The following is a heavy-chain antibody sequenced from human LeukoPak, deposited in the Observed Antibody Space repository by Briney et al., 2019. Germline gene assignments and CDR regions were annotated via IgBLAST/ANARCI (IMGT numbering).Heavy chain of an antibody. V-gene: IGHV1-24*01. D-gene: IGHD2-15*01. CDR3: ATEYCSGGSCYSSEYFQH. J-gene: IGHJ1*01. CDR1: GYTLTELS. Sequence: GASVKVSCKVSGYTLTELSIHWVRQAPGKGLEWMGGFDPEDGETIYAQKFQGRVTMTEDTSTDTAYMELSSLRSEDTAVYYCATEYCSGGSCYSSEYFQHWGQGTLVTVSS. CDR2: FDPEDGET.